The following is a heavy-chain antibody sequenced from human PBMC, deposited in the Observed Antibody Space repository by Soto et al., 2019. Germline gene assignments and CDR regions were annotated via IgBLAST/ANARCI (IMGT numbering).Heavy chain of an antibody. CDR2: ISAYNGDK. J-gene: IGHJ6*02. V-gene: IGHV1-18*01. D-gene: IGHD2-21*01. CDR3: ARDGPHIPAVDDV. Sequence: RASVKVSCKASGYTFINYGVSWVRQAPGQGLEWMGWISAYNGDKKYAQNVQGRVTLTTDTSTSTAYMEMRTLRSDDTAAYYCARDGPHIPAVDDVWGQGTTVTVSS. CDR1: GYTFINYG.